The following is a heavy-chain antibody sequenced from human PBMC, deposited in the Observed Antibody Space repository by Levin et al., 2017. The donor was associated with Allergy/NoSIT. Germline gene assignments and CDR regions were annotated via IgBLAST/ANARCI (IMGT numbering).Heavy chain of an antibody. CDR2: INHSGST. J-gene: IGHJ6*02. Sequence: PGGSLRLSCAVYGGSFSGYYWSWIRQPPGKGLEWIGEINHSGSTNYNPSLKSRVTISVDTSKNQFSLKLSSVTAADTAVYYCARGRAGRYYYYYGMDVWGQGTTVTVSS. CDR3: ARGRAGRYYYYYGMDV. CDR1: GGSFSGYY. V-gene: IGHV4-34*01.